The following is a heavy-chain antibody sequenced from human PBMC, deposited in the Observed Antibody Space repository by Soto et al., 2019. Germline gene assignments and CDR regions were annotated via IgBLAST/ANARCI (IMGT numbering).Heavy chain of an antibody. CDR2: IYYSGST. J-gene: IGHJ3*02. V-gene: IGHV4-31*03. Sequence: PSETLSLTCTVSGGSISSGGYYWSRIRQHPGKGLEWIGYIYYSGSTYYNPSLKSRVTISVDTSKNQFSLKLSSVTAADTAVYYCARDSMTDAFDIWGQGTMVTVSS. CDR1: GGSISSGGYY. CDR3: ARDSMTDAFDI.